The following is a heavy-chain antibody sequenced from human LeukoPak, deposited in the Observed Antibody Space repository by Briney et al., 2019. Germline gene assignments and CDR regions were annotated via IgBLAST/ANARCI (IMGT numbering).Heavy chain of an antibody. Sequence: GGSLRLSCEASGFTFSSYWMSWVRQAPGKGLEWVANIKQDGSQKFYVDSVKGRFTIYRDNAKNSLYLQMNSLRAEDTAVYYCARDQLLWFGSDYYYYYGMDVWGQGTTVTVSS. J-gene: IGHJ6*02. D-gene: IGHD3-10*01. CDR1: GFTFSSYW. CDR3: ARDQLLWFGSDYYYYYGMDV. CDR2: IKQDGSQK. V-gene: IGHV3-7*01.